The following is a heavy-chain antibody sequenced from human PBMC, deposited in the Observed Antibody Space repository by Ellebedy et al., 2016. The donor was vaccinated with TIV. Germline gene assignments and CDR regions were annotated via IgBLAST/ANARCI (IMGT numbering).Heavy chain of an antibody. CDR3: ARDSGYSSGWYAAFDI. J-gene: IGHJ3*02. D-gene: IGHD6-19*01. Sequence: PGGSLRLSCAASGFTFSSYSMNWVRQAPGKGLEWVSSISSSSSYIYYADSVKGRFTISRDNAKNSLYLQMNSLRAEDTAVYYCARDSGYSSGWYAAFDIWGQGTMVTVSS. CDR2: ISSSSSYI. CDR1: GFTFSSYS. V-gene: IGHV3-21*01.